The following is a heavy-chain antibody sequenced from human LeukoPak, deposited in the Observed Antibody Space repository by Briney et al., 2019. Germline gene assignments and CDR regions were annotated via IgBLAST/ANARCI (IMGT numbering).Heavy chain of an antibody. CDR2: ISAYNGNT. J-gene: IGHJ6*03. Sequence: ASVKVSCKASGYTFTSYGISWVRQAPGQGLEWMGWISAYNGNTNYAQKLQGRVTMTTDTSTSTAYMELRSLRSDDTAVYYCARDPLNDFWNDYYHPYMDVWGKGTTVIVSS. CDR3: ARDPLNDFWNDYYHPYMDV. CDR1: GYTFTSYG. D-gene: IGHD3-3*01. V-gene: IGHV1-18*01.